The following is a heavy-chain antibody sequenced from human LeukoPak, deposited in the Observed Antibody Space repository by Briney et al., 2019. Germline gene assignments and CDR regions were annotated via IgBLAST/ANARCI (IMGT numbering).Heavy chain of an antibody. CDR2: IKQDGSEK. CDR1: GFTVSSNY. V-gene: IGHV3-7*01. D-gene: IGHD4-23*01. Sequence: GGSLRLSCAASGFTVSSNYMTWVRQAPGKGLEWVANIKQDGSEKYYVDSVKGRFTISRDNAKSSLYLQMNSLRAEDTAVYYCARDESTVVTNYYYYYMDVWGKGTTVTVSS. CDR3: ARDESTVVTNYYYYYMDV. J-gene: IGHJ6*03.